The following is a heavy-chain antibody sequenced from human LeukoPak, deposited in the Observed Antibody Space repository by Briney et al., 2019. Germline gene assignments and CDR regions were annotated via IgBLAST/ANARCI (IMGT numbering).Heavy chain of an antibody. D-gene: IGHD2-15*01. CDR3: ARGYCSGGSCPSGAFDI. Sequence: TSETLSLTCTVSGGSISSYYWSWIRQPAGKGLEWIGRIYTSGSTNYNPSLKSRVTISVDRSKNQFSLKLSSVTAADTAVYYCARGYCSGGSCPSGAFDIWGQGTMVTVSS. CDR1: GGSISSYY. CDR2: IYTSGST. V-gene: IGHV4-4*07. J-gene: IGHJ3*02.